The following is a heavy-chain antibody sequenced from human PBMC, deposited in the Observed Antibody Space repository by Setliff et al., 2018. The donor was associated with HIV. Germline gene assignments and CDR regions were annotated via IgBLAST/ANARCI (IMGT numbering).Heavy chain of an antibody. Sequence: AASVKVSCKASEYTFTGYYIHWVRQAPGQGLEWMGWINPNSGGTNYAQKFQGRVTMTRDTSISTAYMELSRLRSDDTAIYYCARGVVVVPTAMSDYWGQGTLVIVSS. CDR3: ARGVVVVPTAMSDY. D-gene: IGHD2-2*01. CDR1: EYTFTGYY. V-gene: IGHV1-2*02. CDR2: INPNSGGT. J-gene: IGHJ4*02.